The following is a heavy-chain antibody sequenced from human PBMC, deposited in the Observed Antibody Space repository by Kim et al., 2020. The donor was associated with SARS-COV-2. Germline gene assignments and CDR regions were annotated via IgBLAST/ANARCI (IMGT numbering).Heavy chain of an antibody. D-gene: IGHD3-22*01. Sequence: SETLSLMCTLSSGSISSGTYYWVWIRQPPGKGLEFIGKIHYLGSTDYNPSLKSRVTISIDTSKTYFSLKLTSVTAADTAVYFCARHTSAYSTLDYWGQGALVTVSS. J-gene: IGHJ4*02. CDR3: ARHTSAYSTLDY. CDR1: SGSISSGTYY. CDR2: IHYLGST. V-gene: IGHV4-39*01.